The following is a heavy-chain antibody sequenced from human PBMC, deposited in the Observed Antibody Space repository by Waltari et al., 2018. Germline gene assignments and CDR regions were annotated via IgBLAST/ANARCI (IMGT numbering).Heavy chain of an antibody. CDR1: GFICSSPG. CDR3: AKDGDYSLTEYDAFDV. J-gene: IGHJ3*01. CDR2: ISFDGKKI. V-gene: IGHV3-30*02. D-gene: IGHD4-17*01. Sequence: VQLLESGGVVVHPGGSLRRPCAASGFICSSPGMHWVRQIPGKGLEWVAFISFDGKKIFDADSVRGRFTISRDNSNNIVFLQMNSLRPEDSGVYYCAKDGDYSLTEYDAFDVWGQGTVVTVSP.